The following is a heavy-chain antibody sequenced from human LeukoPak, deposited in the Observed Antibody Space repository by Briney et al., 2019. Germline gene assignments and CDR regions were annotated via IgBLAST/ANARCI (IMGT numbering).Heavy chain of an antibody. J-gene: IGHJ3*02. CDR2: IYYTGSA. V-gene: IGHV4-59*13. CDR1: GGSISSYY. Sequence: SETLSLTCTVSGGSISSYYWSWIRQPPGKGLEWIGYIYYTGSANYNPSLKSRVTMSVDTSKNHFSLTLTSVTAADTAVYYCARAHCSSTSCYYDAFDIWGQGTMVTVSS. D-gene: IGHD2-2*01. CDR3: ARAHCSSTSCYYDAFDI.